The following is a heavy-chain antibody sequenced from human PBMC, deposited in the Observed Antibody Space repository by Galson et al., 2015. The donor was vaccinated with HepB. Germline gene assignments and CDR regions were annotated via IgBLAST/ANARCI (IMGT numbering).Heavy chain of an antibody. J-gene: IGHJ6*02. V-gene: IGHV4-59*01. Sequence: ETLSLTCTVSGGFIRSYYWSWIRQPPGKGLEWIGYIYSSGSTNYNPSLKSRVTISVDTSKNQFSLKLSSVTAADTAVYYCARSHDSSGFYYYGMDVWGQGTTVTVSS. CDR2: IYSSGST. D-gene: IGHD3-22*01. CDR1: GGFIRSYY. CDR3: ARSHDSSGFYYYGMDV.